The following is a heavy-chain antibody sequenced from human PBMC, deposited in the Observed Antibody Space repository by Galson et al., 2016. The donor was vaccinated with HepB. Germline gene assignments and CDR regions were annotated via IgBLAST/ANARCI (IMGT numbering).Heavy chain of an antibody. CDR3: ARGYDILTGSTQDAFDI. Sequence: SLRLSCAASRFTFSNYAMHWVRQAPGKGLEWVAFISYDGSNKYYPDSVKGRFTISRDNSKNTLYLQMNNLRAEDTAVYYCARGYDILTGSTQDAFDIWGQGTMVTFSS. D-gene: IGHD3-9*01. CDR1: RFTFSNYA. CDR2: ISYDGSNK. V-gene: IGHV3-30-3*01. J-gene: IGHJ3*02.